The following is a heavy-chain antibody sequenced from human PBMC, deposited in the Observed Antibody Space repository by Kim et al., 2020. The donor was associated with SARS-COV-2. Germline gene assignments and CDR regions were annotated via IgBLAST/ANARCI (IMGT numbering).Heavy chain of an antibody. D-gene: IGHD6-13*01. V-gene: IGHV3-7*01. CDR1: GFTLSRFW. CDR3: ATGLPGWAADETYFDS. J-gene: IGHJ4*01. CDR2: IKEDGSEE. Sequence: GGSLRLSCAASGFTLSRFWMAWVRQAPGKGLEWVANIKEDGSEENYVESLKGRCTISRDNAKNSLYLQMKSLRVEDTAVYYCATGLPGWAADETYFDSWGQGTLVTVSS.